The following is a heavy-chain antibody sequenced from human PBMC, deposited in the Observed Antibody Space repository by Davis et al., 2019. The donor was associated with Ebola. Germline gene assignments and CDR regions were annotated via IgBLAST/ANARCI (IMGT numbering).Heavy chain of an antibody. J-gene: IGHJ5*02. CDR1: GGSVTSRSYF. CDR2: VYYSGST. Sequence: PSETLSLTCSVSGGSVTSRSYFWTWIRQPPKKGPEWIGHVYYSGSTSYNPSLRSRVTVSVDTSKNQFSLNLKSATAADTAVYFWVDGYMTVVTGNWFGPWGQGMLVTVSS. CDR3: VDGYMTVVTGNWFGP. D-gene: IGHD5-18*01. V-gene: IGHV4-61*01.